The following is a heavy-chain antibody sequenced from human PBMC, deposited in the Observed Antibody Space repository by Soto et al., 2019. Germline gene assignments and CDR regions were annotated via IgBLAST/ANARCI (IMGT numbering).Heavy chain of an antibody. CDR3: ARDQYLVDSGSPIGY. CDR1: GYTFTSYG. V-gene: IGHV1-18*01. CDR2: ISAYNGNT. Sequence: ASVKVSCKASGYTFTSYGISWVRQAPGQGLEWMGWISAYNGNTNYAQKLQGRVTMTTDTSTSTAYMELRSLRSDDTAVYYCARDQYLVDSGSPIGYWGQGTLVTVSS. D-gene: IGHD1-26*01. J-gene: IGHJ4*02.